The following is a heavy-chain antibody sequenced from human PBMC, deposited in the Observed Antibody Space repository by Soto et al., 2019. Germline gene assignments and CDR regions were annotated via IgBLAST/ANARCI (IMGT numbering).Heavy chain of an antibody. D-gene: IGHD3-10*01. Sequence: QVQLQESGPGLVKPSETLSLTCTVSGGSVTSGTYFWSLIRQPPVKGLEWIGYVYYSGTTNYNPSLKSRVTILRDTSNNQFSLKLTSVTAADTAVYYCARADGSGSYYLLDYWGQGTLVTVSS. CDR3: ARADGSGSYYLLDY. CDR2: VYYSGTT. CDR1: GGSVTSGTYF. J-gene: IGHJ4*02. V-gene: IGHV4-61*01.